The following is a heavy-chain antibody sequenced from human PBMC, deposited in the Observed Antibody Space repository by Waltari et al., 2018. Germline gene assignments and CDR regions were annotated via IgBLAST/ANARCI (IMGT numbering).Heavy chain of an antibody. CDR2: IYTSGST. V-gene: IGHV4-4*07. D-gene: IGHD6-19*01. CDR1: GGSISSYY. J-gene: IGHJ4*02. CDR3: ARAEPSAVAGTRAFDY. Sequence: QVQLQESGPGLVQPSETLSLTCTVSGGSISSYYWSWIRQPAGKGLEWIGRIYTSGSTNYNPSLKSRVTMSVDTSKNQFSLKLSSVTAADTAVYYCARAEPSAVAGTRAFDYWGQGTLVTVSS.